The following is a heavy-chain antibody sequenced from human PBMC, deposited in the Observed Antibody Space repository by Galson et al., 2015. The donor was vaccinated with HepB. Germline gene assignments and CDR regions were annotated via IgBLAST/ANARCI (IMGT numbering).Heavy chain of an antibody. CDR1: GLTISSFD. V-gene: IGHV3-30*18. CDR3: AKDTSVSSGWSDGLDN. Sequence: SLRLSCAASGLTISSFDIHWVRQAPGKGLEWVGVTSSDGRSEWYGDSVRGRFAVSRDNSRNTVFLQMNGLRREDTALYYCAKDTSVSSGWSDGLDNWGPGTLVTVSP. J-gene: IGHJ4*02. D-gene: IGHD6-19*01. CDR2: TSSDGRSE.